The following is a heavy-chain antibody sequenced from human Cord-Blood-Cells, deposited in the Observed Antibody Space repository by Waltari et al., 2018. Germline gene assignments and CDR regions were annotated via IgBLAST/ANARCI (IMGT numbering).Heavy chain of an antibody. Sequence: QVQLVESGGGVVQPGRSLRLSCAASGFTFSSSAMPWVRPAPGKGLEWVAVISYDGSNKYYADSVKGRFTISRENSKNTLYLQMNSLRAEDTAVYYCARDNARFFDYWGQGTLVTVSS. CDR1: GFTFSSSA. J-gene: IGHJ4*02. CDR2: ISYDGSNK. CDR3: ARDNARFFDY. V-gene: IGHV3-30-3*01.